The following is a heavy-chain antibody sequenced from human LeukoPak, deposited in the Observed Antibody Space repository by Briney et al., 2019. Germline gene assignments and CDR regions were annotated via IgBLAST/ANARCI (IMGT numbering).Heavy chain of an antibody. Sequence: GGSLRLSCAASGFTFNNAWMNWVRQAPGKGLEWVSAITGSGISTFYADSVKGRFTISRDNSNNTLYLQMDSLRAEDTAVYYCAKIYNWNLDWGQGTLVTVSS. J-gene: IGHJ4*02. V-gene: IGHV3-23*01. D-gene: IGHD1-20*01. CDR3: AKIYNWNLD. CDR1: GFTFNNAW. CDR2: ITGSGIST.